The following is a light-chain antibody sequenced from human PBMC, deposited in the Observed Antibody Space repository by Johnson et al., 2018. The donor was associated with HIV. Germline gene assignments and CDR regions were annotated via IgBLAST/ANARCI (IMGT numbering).Light chain of an antibody. Sequence: QLVLTQPPSVSAAPGQKVTISCSGSSSNIGNNYVSWYQQIPGTAPKLLIYDNNKRPSGIPDRFSGSKSGTSATLGITGLQTGDEADYYCGTWDSSLSAYVFGTWIKVAGL. CDR1: SSNIGNNY. CDR3: GTWDSSLSAYV. CDR2: DNN. J-gene: IGLJ1*01. V-gene: IGLV1-51*01.